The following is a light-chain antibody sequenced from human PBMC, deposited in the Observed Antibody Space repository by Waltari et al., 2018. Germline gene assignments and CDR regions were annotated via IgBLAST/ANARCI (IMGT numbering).Light chain of an antibody. CDR1: TGPVSRPSY. Sequence: QTVVPQAPSLSVSPGGTVTIPCALRTGPVSRPSYPTWYQQTPGQPPRTLVYKGISRSSGVPDRFSGSILGNTAALTITGAQADDESDYYCSMYMGSGVWVFGGGTKLTVL. CDR3: SMYMGSGVWV. V-gene: IGLV8-61*01. CDR2: KGI. J-gene: IGLJ3*02.